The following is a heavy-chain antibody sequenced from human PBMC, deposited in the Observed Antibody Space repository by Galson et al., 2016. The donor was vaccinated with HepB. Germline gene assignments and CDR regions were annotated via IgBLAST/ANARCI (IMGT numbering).Heavy chain of an antibody. CDR2: IRWRSGSI. Sequence: SLRLSCAASGFSFDDSAMHCVRHAPGTGLEWVSGIRWRSGSIDYADSVKGRFTISRDNAKKSLYLQMASLRAEDTALHYCAKDIRAIFAVVMGGPRYYHGMDVWGKGTAVTVSS. CDR1: GFSFDDSA. V-gene: IGHV3-9*01. CDR3: AKDIRAIFAVVMGGPRYYHGMDV. J-gene: IGHJ6*04. D-gene: IGHD3-3*01.